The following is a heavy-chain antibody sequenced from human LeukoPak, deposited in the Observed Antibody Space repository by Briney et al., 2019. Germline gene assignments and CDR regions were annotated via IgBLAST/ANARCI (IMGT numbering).Heavy chain of an antibody. CDR1: GFTVSSYS. J-gene: IGHJ4*02. CDR2: ISSSSSTI. CDR3: AKAPGTLWFGFDY. Sequence: GGSLRLSCAASGFTVSSYSMNWVRQAPGKGLEWVSYISSSSSTIYYADSVKGRFTISRDNSKNTLYLQMNSLRAEDTAVYYCAKAPGTLWFGFDYWGQGTLVTVSS. D-gene: IGHD3-10*01. V-gene: IGHV3-48*01.